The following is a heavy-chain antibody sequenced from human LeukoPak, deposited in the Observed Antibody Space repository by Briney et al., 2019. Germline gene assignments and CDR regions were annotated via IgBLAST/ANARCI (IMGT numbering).Heavy chain of an antibody. Sequence: GGSLRLSCAPSGFTFSSYAMAWVRQATGEGLEWVLSITTNSSTYYADSVKGRFTVSRDNSKNALSLQMKSLRAEDTAVYYCVKDSRVRSSGWYGDYWGQGTLVTVSP. CDR3: VKDSRVRSSGWYGDY. V-gene: IGHV3-23*01. D-gene: IGHD6-19*01. J-gene: IGHJ4*02. CDR1: GFTFSSYA. CDR2: ITTNSST.